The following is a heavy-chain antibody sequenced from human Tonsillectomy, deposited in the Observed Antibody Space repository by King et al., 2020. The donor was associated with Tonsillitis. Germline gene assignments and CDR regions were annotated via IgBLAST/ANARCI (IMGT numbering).Heavy chain of an antibody. CDR3: ASLAMVGRGCFDS. V-gene: IGHV4-39*01. CDR2: IYHSGST. J-gene: IGHJ4*02. D-gene: IGHD5-18*01. Sequence: LQLQESGPGLVKPSETLSLTCSVSGGSISSSGNLWAWIRQPPGKGLEWIGSIYHSGSTYDNPSLKSRVTMFVDTSKNQMSLTLNSVTATDTAVYYCASLAMVGRGCFDSWGQGTLVTVSS. CDR1: GGSISSSGNL.